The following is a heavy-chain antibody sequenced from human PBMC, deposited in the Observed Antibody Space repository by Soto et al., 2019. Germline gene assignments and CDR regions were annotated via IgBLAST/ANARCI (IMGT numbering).Heavy chain of an antibody. CDR3: ARERNCRGGSCYSWTYNWFDP. Sequence: QVQLVESGGGVVQPGRSLRLSCAASGFTFSSYGMHWVRQAPGKGLEWVPVIWYDGSNKYYADSVKGRFTISRDNSKNPLYLQMNSLRAEEKAVYYCARERNCRGGSCYSWTYNWFDPWGQGTLVTVSS. V-gene: IGHV3-33*01. J-gene: IGHJ5*02. D-gene: IGHD2-15*01. CDR2: IWYDGSNK. CDR1: GFTFSSYG.